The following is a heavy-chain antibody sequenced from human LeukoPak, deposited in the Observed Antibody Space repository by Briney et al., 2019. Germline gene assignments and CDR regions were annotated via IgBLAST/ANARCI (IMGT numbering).Heavy chain of an antibody. J-gene: IGHJ6*02. CDR3: ARGPPRSMDV. Sequence: GGSLRLSCAASGFTLSSYWMHWVRQAPGKGLVWVSRINSDGSSTNYADSVKGRFTTSRDNAKDSLYLQMDSLRVEDTALYYCARGPPRSMDVWGQGTTVTVSS. CDR1: GFTLSSYW. CDR2: INSDGSST. V-gene: IGHV3-74*01.